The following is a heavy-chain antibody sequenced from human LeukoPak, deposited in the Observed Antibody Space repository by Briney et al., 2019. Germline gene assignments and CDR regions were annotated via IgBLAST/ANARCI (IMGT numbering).Heavy chain of an antibody. V-gene: IGHV3-11*04. CDR2: ISASGAVP. CDR1: GFRFASFY. Sequence: GGSLILSCAASGFRFASFYMGWIRPVPGKWMDYIASISASGAVPYYAESVKGRFTISRDNAKNSVSLQMNSLSADDTAVYYCARSLIVASEDYWGQGTLVTVSS. CDR3: ARSLIVASEDY. D-gene: IGHD3-22*01. J-gene: IGHJ4*02.